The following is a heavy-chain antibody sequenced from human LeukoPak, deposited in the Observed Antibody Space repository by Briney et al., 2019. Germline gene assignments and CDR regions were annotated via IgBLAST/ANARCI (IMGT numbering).Heavy chain of an antibody. CDR1: GYTFTGYY. Sequence: GASVKVSCKASGYTFTGYYMHWVPQAPGQGLEWMGRINPNSGGTNYAQKFQGRVTMTRDTSISTAYMELSRLRSDDTAVYYCASPYYDFWSGYYRPTRDYYYMDVWGKGTTVTVS. CDR3: ASPYYDFWSGYYRPTRDYYYMDV. D-gene: IGHD3-3*01. J-gene: IGHJ6*03. CDR2: INPNSGGT. V-gene: IGHV1-2*06.